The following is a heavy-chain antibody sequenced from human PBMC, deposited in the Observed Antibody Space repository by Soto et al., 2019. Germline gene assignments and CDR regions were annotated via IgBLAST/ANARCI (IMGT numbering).Heavy chain of an antibody. V-gene: IGHV3-7*01. J-gene: IGHJ3*02. CDR3: ARDLDQGCSGGSCYSTGAFDI. D-gene: IGHD2-15*01. CDR1: GFTFSRYW. CDR2: IKEDGNEK. Sequence: RLSCAASGFTFSRYWMSWVRQAPGKEMEWVPNIKEDGNEKYYVDSVKGRFTISRDNAKNSLYLQMNSLRAEDTAVYYCARDLDQGCSGGSCYSTGAFDIWGQGTVVTVSS.